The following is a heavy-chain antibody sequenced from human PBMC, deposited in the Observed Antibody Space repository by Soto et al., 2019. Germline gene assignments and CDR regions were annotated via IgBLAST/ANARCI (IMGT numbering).Heavy chain of an antibody. Sequence: VASVKVSCKASGYSFTNNDVSWVRQATGQGLEWMGWMNPGSGDTGYAQKFQGRVTMTRDISIATAYMELSSLRSEDTAVYYCARGGYSGYDYNYYYYGMDVWGQGTTVTVSS. CDR3: ARGGYSGYDYNYYYYGMDV. V-gene: IGHV1-8*01. D-gene: IGHD5-12*01. J-gene: IGHJ6*02. CDR2: MNPGSGDT. CDR1: GYSFTNND.